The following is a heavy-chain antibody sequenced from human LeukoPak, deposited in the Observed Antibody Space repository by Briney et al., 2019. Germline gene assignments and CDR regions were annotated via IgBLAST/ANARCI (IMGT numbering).Heavy chain of an antibody. CDR1: GGSISSGGYY. D-gene: IGHD6-13*01. J-gene: IGHJ4*02. Sequence: SETLSLTCTVSGGSISSGGYYWSWIRQHPGTGLEGIGYMSYSGDTYYNASLKSRITISLDTSKNQFSLKLSSVTAPDTAVYYCAVKVAATGYYWGQGTLVTVSS. CDR2: MSYSGDT. CDR3: AVKVAATGYY. V-gene: IGHV4-31*03.